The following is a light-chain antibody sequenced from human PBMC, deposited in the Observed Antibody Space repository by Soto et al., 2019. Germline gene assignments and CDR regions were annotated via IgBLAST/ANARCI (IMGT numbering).Light chain of an antibody. CDR1: SSDVCAYDY. CDR2: EIN. CDR3: SSFAGSNNFPYV. Sequence: SVLTQPPSASVSPGQSVTISFTLTSSDVCAYDYVSWYQQHPGKAPKLMIYEINKRPSGVPDRFSGSKSGNTASLTVSGLQAEDEADYYCSSFAGSNNFPYVFGTGTKVTVL. J-gene: IGLJ1*01. V-gene: IGLV2-8*01.